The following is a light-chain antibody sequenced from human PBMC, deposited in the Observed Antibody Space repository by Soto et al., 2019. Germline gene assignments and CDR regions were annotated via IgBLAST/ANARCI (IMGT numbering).Light chain of an antibody. J-gene: IGKJ1*01. Sequence: DIQMTQSPSTLSASVGDRVTITCRASQSISSWLAWYQQKPGKAPKLLIYKASSLESGVPSRFSGSGSGTAFNLTVSSLPPDDFAPYYCQQYNSPWTFGPGTKVDI. CDR2: KAS. CDR1: QSISSW. CDR3: QQYNSPWT. V-gene: IGKV1-5*03.